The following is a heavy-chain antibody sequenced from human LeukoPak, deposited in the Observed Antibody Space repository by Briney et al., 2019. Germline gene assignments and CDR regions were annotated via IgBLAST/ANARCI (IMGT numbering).Heavy chain of an antibody. CDR3: AKDRGGNRYFDY. Sequence: GGSLRLSCAATGFTFSTYGMHWVRQTPGKGLEWVAFIRYDGTIKYYADSVKGRFTISRDNSKNTLYLQMNSLRAEDTAVYYCAKDRGGNRYFDYWGQGTLVTVSS. V-gene: IGHV3-30*02. CDR1: GFTFSTYG. J-gene: IGHJ4*02. CDR2: IRYDGTIK. D-gene: IGHD3-16*01.